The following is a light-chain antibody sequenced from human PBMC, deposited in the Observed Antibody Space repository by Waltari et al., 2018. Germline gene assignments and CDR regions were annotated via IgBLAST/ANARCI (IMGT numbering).Light chain of an antibody. V-gene: IGKV1-8*01. CDR3: QQYYSYPLSIT. Sequence: AIRMTQSPSSFSASTGDRVTITCRASQGISSYLAWYQQKPGKAPKLLIYASSTLQSGVPSRFSGSGAGTDFTLTISCLQSEDCATYYCQQYYSYPLSITFGQERRREI. CDR1: QGISSY. J-gene: IGKJ5*01. CDR2: ASS.